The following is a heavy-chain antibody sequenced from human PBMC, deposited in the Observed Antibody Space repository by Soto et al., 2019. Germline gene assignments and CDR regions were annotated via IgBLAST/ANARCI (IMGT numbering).Heavy chain of an antibody. Sequence: GESLKISCKGSGYSFATHWIGWVRQMPGKGLEWMGIMYPGDSDTRYGPSFEGRVTISADKSINTAYLQWHSLEAADTAMYYCARRGRGLDNYDVLIGFDYWGQGTLVTVSS. CDR1: GYSFATHW. J-gene: IGHJ4*02. D-gene: IGHD3-9*01. CDR3: ARRGRGLDNYDVLIGFDY. CDR2: MYPGDSDT. V-gene: IGHV5-51*01.